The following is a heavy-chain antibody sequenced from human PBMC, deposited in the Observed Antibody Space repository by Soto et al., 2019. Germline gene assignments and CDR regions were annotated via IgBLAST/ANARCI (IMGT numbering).Heavy chain of an antibody. V-gene: IGHV3-33*01. D-gene: IGHD2-2*01. J-gene: IGHJ5*01. CDR2: IWFDGSKE. CDR3: ARAVPAAKGWFDS. Sequence: QVELVESGGGVVQPGGYLRLVCAASGFTFSSYGMHWVRQAPGKGLEWVAVIWFDGSKEFYAASVEGRFTISRDNSKNMVYLEMNSPRDVDTAVYYCARAVPAAKGWFDSWGQGTLVTVSS. CDR1: GFTFSSYG.